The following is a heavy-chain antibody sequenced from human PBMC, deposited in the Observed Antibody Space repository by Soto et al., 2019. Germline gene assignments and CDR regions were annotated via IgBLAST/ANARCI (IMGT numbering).Heavy chain of an antibody. CDR2: IYYSGST. CDR3: ARVVGATGLDAFDI. Sequence: QVQLQESGPGLVKPSETLSLTCTVSGGSISSYYWCWIRQPPGKGLEWIGYIYYSGSTNYNPSLKSRVTISVDTSKNHFSLKLSSVTAADTAVYYCARVVGATGLDAFDIWGQGTMVTVSS. CDR1: GGSISSYY. J-gene: IGHJ3*02. D-gene: IGHD1-26*01. V-gene: IGHV4-59*01.